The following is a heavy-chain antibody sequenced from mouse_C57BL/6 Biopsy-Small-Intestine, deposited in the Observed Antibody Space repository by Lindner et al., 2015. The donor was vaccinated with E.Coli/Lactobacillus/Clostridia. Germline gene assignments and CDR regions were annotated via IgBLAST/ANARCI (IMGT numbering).Heavy chain of an antibody. V-gene: IGHV9-3*02. CDR1: GYTFTSYA. Sequence: VKVSCKASGYTFTSYAMNWVRQAPGQGLEWMGWINTNTGNPTYAQGFTGRFVFSLDTSVSTAYLQISSLKAEDTAVYYCARVIYGSGNYFFDYWGQGTLVTVSS. J-gene: IGHJ4*01. D-gene: IGHD1-1*01. CDR3: ARVIYGSGNYFFDY. CDR2: INTNTGNP.